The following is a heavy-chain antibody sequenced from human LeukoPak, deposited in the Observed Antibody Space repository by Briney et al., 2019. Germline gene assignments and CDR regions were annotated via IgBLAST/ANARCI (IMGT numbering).Heavy chain of an antibody. J-gene: IGHJ5*02. D-gene: IGHD3-3*01. CDR3: ARESGVYDFWSGYFFTA. CDR2: INPNSGGT. CDR1: GYTFTGDY. V-gene: IGHV1-2*06. Sequence: GASVKVSCKASGYTFTGDYMHWVRQAPGQGLEWMGRINPNSGGTNYAQKFQGRVTMTRATSISRAYMDLSRLRSDDTAVYYCARESGVYDFWSGYFFTAWGQGTLVTVSS.